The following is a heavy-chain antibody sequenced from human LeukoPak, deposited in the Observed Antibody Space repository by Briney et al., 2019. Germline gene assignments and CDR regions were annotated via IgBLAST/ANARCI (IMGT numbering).Heavy chain of an antibody. Sequence: SETLSLTCTVSGYSISSGYYWGWLRQPPGKGLEWLRSIYHSGSTYYNPSLKSRVTISVDTSKNQFSLKLSSVTDADTAVYDCARGDCSSTSCYRSDYYYYYYMDVWGKGTTVTVSS. J-gene: IGHJ6*03. CDR3: ARGDCSSTSCYRSDYYYYYYMDV. V-gene: IGHV4-38-2*02. CDR1: GYSISSGYY. D-gene: IGHD2-2*01. CDR2: IYHSGST.